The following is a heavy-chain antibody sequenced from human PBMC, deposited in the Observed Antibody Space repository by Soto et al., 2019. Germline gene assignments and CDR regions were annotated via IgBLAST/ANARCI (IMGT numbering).Heavy chain of an antibody. J-gene: IGHJ4*02. D-gene: IGHD3-22*01. Sequence: SETLSLTCTVSGGSISIGGYYWSWIRQHPGKGLEWIGYIYSSGSTYCNPSLKSRLTLSLDTSENHFSLNLSSMTAADTAVYYCARDGDGSGYFLDFWGQGTLVTVSS. CDR1: GGSISIGGYY. CDR2: IYSSGST. V-gene: IGHV4-31*03. CDR3: ARDGDGSGYFLDF.